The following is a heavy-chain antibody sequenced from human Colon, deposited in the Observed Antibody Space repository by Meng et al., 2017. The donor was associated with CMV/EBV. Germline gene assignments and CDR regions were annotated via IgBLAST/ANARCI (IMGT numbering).Heavy chain of an antibody. V-gene: IGHV3-30*02. D-gene: IGHD3-16*01. CDR1: GFIFSSYD. J-gene: IGHJ6*02. CDR2: IGHDGSNK. Sequence: GESLKISCAASGFIFSSYDIHWVRQAPDKGLEWVAFIGHDGSNKYFADSVRGRFTISRDNSRNTVDLQMNSLRGEDTAVYYCAKGRYVFGGRNGMDVWGQGTTVTVSS. CDR3: AKGRYVFGGRNGMDV.